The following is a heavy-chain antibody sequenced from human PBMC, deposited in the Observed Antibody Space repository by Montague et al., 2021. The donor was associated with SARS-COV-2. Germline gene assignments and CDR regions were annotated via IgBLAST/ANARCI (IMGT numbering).Heavy chain of an antibody. CDR2: ISSDSRNR. Sequence: SLRLFCAASGFTFSNYNMNWVRQAPGEGLEWVSSISSDSRNRYDADSVKGRFTISRDNTKKSLCLQMSSLRVEDTAVYYCARDMEQWLAAGWFFGMDVWGQGTTVTVSS. CDR3: ARDMEQWLAAGWFFGMDV. D-gene: IGHD6-19*01. CDR1: GFTFSNYN. V-gene: IGHV3-21*01. J-gene: IGHJ6*02.